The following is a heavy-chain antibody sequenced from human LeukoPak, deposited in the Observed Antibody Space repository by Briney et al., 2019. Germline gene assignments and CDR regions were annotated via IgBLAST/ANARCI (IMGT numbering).Heavy chain of an antibody. J-gene: IGHJ4*02. CDR3: ASRNTAMVINY. Sequence: SETLSLTCAVYGGSFSGYYWSWIRQPPGKGLEWIGEINHSGSTNYNPSLKSRVTISVDTTKNQFSLKLSSVTAADTAVYYCASRNTAMVINYWGQGTLVTVSS. CDR2: INHSGST. D-gene: IGHD5-18*01. CDR1: GGSFSGYY. V-gene: IGHV4-34*01.